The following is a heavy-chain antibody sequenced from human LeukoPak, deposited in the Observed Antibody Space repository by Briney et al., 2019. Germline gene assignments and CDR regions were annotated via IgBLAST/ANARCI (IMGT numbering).Heavy chain of an antibody. CDR3: ARDRSGYSQT. CDR1: GGSFSGYY. D-gene: IGHD5-18*01. V-gene: IGHV4-31*11. CDR2: IYYSGST. J-gene: IGHJ5*02. Sequence: PSETLSLTCAVYGGSFSGYYWSWIRQHPGKGLEWIGYIYYSGSTYYNPSLKSRVTISVDTSKNQFSLKLSSVTAADTAVYYCARDRSGYSQTWGQGTLVTVSS.